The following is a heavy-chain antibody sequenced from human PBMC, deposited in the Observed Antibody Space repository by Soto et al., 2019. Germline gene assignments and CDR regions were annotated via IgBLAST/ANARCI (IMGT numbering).Heavy chain of an antibody. J-gene: IGHJ4*02. CDR1: GFSFISHW. CDR2: ISNDGSRT. V-gene: IGHV3-74*01. Sequence: GGSLRLSCAASGFSFISHWMHWVRQAPGQGLVWVSRISNDGSRTNSADSAKGRFTISRDNAKDTVYLQMSSLRADDTGVYYCARDFKDLGWGQGTLVTVSS. CDR3: ARDFKDLG.